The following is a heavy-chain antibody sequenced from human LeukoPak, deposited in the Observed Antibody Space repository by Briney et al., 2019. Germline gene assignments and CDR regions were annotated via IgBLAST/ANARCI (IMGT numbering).Heavy chain of an antibody. CDR2: ISSSGSTI. CDR3: ASWASSSWHDGRYGAFDI. CDR1: GFTFSDYY. J-gene: IGHJ3*02. D-gene: IGHD6-13*01. V-gene: IGHV3-11*04. Sequence: PGGSLRLSCAASGFTFSDYYMTWIRQAPGKGLEWVSYISSSGSTIYYADSVKGRFTISRDNAKNSLYLQMNSLRAEDTAVYYCASWASSSWHDGRYGAFDIWGQGTMVTVSS.